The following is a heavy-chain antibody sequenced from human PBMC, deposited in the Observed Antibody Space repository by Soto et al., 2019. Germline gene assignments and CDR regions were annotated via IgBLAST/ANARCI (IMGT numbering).Heavy chain of an antibody. V-gene: IGHV3-11*01. D-gene: IGHD3-16*02. CDR3: AGFKEGKIVGLRWLDP. CDR2: ISDTGRTI. Sequence: GGSLRLSCVGSGVDFRGSYMNWIRQSPGKGLEWISYISDTGRTIHYADSVKGRFVISRDNSRDSLYLQMNDLRADDTAIYYCAGFKEGKIVGLRWLDPWGQGTRVTVSS. CDR1: GVDFRGSY. J-gene: IGHJ5*02.